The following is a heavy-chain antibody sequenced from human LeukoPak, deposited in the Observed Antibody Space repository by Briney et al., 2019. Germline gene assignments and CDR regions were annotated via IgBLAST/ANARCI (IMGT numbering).Heavy chain of an antibody. CDR2: IYTSGST. D-gene: IGHD3-3*01. J-gene: IGHJ6*03. V-gene: IGHV4-61*02. CDR1: GGSISSGSYY. CDR3: ARVIRGVVYDYYYYYMDV. Sequence: PSQTLSLTCTVSGGSISSGSYYWSWIRQPAGKGLEWIGRIYTSGSTNYNPSLKSRVTISVDTSKNQFSLKLSSVTAADTAVYYCARVIRGVVYDYYYYYMDVWGKGTTVTVSS.